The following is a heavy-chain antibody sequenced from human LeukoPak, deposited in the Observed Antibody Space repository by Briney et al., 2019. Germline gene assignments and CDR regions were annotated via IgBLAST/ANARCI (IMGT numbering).Heavy chain of an antibody. CDR1: GFTFSSYD. V-gene: IGHV3-23*01. Sequence: GGSLRLSCAASGFTFSSYDMSWVRQAPGKGPEWVSTISGSGSSTYYADSVKGRFTISRDDSKNSLYLQMNSLRVEDTAVYYCAKDIRYSSWGQGTLVTVSS. CDR3: AKDIRYSS. CDR2: ISGSGSST. D-gene: IGHD3-9*01. J-gene: IGHJ4*02.